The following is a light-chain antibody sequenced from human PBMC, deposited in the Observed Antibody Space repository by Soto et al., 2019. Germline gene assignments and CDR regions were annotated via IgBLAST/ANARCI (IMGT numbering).Light chain of an antibody. CDR3: LQDYIYPYT. CDR1: QDIRND. V-gene: IGKV1-6*01. CDR2: GTS. Sequence: AIQMTQFPSSLSVSVGDRVTITCRASQDIRNDLGWYQQKPGKAPKLLIYGTSNLQSGVPSRFSGRGSGTEFTLTISSLQPEDFAIYYCLQDYIYPYTFGQGTKLEIK. J-gene: IGKJ2*01.